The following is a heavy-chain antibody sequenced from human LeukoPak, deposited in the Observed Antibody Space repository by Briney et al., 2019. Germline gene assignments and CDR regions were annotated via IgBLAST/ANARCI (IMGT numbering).Heavy chain of an antibody. V-gene: IGHV1-18*01. CDR2: ISAYNGNT. CDR3: ARFTFWSGYYPFDY. J-gene: IGHJ4*02. CDR1: GYTFTSYG. Sequence: VASVKVSCKASGYTFTSYGISWVRQAPGQGLEWMGWISAYNGNTNYAQKLHGRVTMTTDTSTSTAYMELRSLRSDDTAVYYCARFTFWSGYYPFDYWGQGTLVTVSS. D-gene: IGHD3-3*01.